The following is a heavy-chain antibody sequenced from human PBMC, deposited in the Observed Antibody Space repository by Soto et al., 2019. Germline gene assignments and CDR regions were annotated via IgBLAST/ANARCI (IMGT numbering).Heavy chain of an antibody. CDR2: INPKSGAT. Sequence: ASVKVSCKASGYTFTGYYMHWVRQAPGQGLEWMGWINPKSGATNYAQNFQGRVTMTRDTSISTAYMELSRLRSDDTAVYYCARGGFGYYDFWSGYYTPRSYYYYGMDVWGQGTTVTVSS. CDR3: ARGGFGYYDFWSGYYTPRSYYYYGMDV. D-gene: IGHD3-3*01. V-gene: IGHV1-2*02. J-gene: IGHJ6*01. CDR1: GYTFTGYY.